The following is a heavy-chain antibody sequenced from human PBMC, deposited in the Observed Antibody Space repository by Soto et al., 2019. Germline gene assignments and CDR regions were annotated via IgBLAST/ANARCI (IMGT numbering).Heavy chain of an antibody. CDR3: ARPTLLDYGANYYYYGMDV. Sequence: ASVKVSCKASGGTFSSYAISWVRQAPGQGLEWMGGIIPIFGTANYAQKFQGRVTITADESTSTAYMELSSLRSEDTAVYYCARPTLLDYGANYYYYGMDVWGQGTTVTVSS. CDR2: IIPIFGTA. D-gene: IGHD4-17*01. J-gene: IGHJ6*02. CDR1: GGTFSSYA. V-gene: IGHV1-69*13.